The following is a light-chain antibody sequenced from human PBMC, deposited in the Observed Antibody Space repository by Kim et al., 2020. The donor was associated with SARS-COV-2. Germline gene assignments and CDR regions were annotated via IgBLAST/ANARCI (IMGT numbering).Light chain of an antibody. CDR3: QQYNEWPPWT. CDR2: SAS. V-gene: IGKV3-15*01. CDR1: QSVRNN. Sequence: IVMTQSPDTLSVSPGERATLSCRASQSVRNNLAWYQQRPGQAPRLLIHSASTRATGIPVRFTGSGSGTEFTLTISNLQSEDFAIYYCQQYNEWPPWTFGQGTKVDIK. J-gene: IGKJ1*01.